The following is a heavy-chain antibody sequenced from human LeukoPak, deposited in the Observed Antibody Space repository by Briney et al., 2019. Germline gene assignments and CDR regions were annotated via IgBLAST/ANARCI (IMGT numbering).Heavy chain of an antibody. CDR3: ARTPWGFFDY. D-gene: IGHD7-27*01. V-gene: IGHV4-61*02. CDR2: IYTSGST. J-gene: IGHJ4*02. Sequence: SETLSLTCTVSGGSISSGSYYWRWLRQPAGKGLEWIGRIYTSGSTNYNPSLKSRVTISVDTSKNQFSLKLSSVTAADTAVYYCARTPWGFFDYWGQGTLVTVSS. CDR1: GGSISSGSYY.